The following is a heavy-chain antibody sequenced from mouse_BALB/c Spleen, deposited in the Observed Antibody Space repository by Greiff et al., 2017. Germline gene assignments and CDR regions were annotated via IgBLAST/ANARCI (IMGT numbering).Heavy chain of an antibody. D-gene: IGHD1-1*01. CDR3: VRDNGAYAMDY. CDR1: GFSLTSYD. CDR2: IWTGGGT. Sequence: QVQLQQSGPGLVAPSQSLSITCTVSGFSLTSYDISWIRQPPGKGLEWLGVIWTGGGTNYNSAFMSRLSISKDNSKSQVFLKMNSLQTDDTAIYYCVRDNGAYAMDYWGQGTSVTVSS. V-gene: IGHV2-9-2*01. J-gene: IGHJ4*01.